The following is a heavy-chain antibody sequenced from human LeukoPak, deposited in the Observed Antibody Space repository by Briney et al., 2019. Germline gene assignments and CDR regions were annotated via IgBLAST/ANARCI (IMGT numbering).Heavy chain of an antibody. Sequence: GGSLRLSCAASGFTVRSNYMSWVRQAPGKGLEWVSIIYNDGGSYYADSVKGRFTISRDNSKNTLFLQMNSLRAEDTAVYFCARLYYDILTAIRNWGQGTLVTVSS. D-gene: IGHD3-9*01. CDR3: ARLYYDILTAIRN. CDR2: IYNDGGS. CDR1: GFTVRSNY. J-gene: IGHJ4*02. V-gene: IGHV3-53*01.